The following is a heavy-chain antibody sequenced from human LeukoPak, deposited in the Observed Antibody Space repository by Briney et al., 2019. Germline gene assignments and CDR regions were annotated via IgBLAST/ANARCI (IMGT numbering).Heavy chain of an antibody. D-gene: IGHD3-3*01. J-gene: IGHJ4*02. CDR2: ISYDGSNK. V-gene: IGHV3-30-3*02. CDR3: AKSVGFLTVDLDYFDY. Sequence: GRSLRLSCAASGFTFSNYAMHWVRQAPGKGLEWVAAISYDGSNKYYADSVKGRFTISRDNSKNTLYLQMDSLRAEDTAVYYCAKSVGFLTVDLDYFDYWGQGTLVTVSS. CDR1: GFTFSNYA.